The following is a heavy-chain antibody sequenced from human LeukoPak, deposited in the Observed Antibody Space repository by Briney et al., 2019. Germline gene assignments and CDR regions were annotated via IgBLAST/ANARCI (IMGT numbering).Heavy chain of an antibody. CDR1: GFTFSSYW. D-gene: IGHD5-18*01. J-gene: IGHJ4*02. Sequence: PGESLRLSCAASGFTFSSYWMTCVRQAPGKGLEWVANIMTDGSEKYYGDSVKGRFAISRDNAKTSLYLQMNSLRAEDTAVYYCARGLSGVTGYTYGRGIDYWGQGTLVTVSS. CDR2: IMTDGSEK. V-gene: IGHV3-7*01. CDR3: ARGLSGVTGYTYGRGIDY.